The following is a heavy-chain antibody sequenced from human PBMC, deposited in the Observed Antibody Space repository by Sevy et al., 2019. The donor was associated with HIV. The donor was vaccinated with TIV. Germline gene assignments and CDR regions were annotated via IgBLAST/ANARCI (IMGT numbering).Heavy chain of an antibody. CDR2: INHSGST. CDR3: ASHGVCSGGSCYSGYYYGMDV. D-gene: IGHD2-15*01. Sequence: SETLSLTCAVYGGSFSGYYWSWIRQPPGKGLEWIGEINHSGSTNYNPSLKGRVTISVDTSKNQFSLKLSSVTAADTAVYYCASHGVCSGGSCYSGYYYGMDVWGQGTTVTVSS. J-gene: IGHJ6*02. CDR1: GGSFSGYY. V-gene: IGHV4-34*01.